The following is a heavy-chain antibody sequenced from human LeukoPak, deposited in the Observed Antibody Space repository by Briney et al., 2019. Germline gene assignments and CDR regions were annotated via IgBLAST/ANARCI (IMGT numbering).Heavy chain of an antibody. CDR2: INPNSGGT. CDR3: ARGLGYCSSTSCQHLDY. V-gene: IGHV1-2*02. D-gene: IGHD2-2*01. Sequence: PRASVKVSCKASGYTFTGYYLHWVRQAPGQGLEWMGWINPNSGGTNYAQKFQGRVTMTRDTSISTAYMELSRLRSDDTAVYYCARGLGYCSSTSCQHLDYWGQGTLVTVSS. CDR1: GYTFTGYY. J-gene: IGHJ4*02.